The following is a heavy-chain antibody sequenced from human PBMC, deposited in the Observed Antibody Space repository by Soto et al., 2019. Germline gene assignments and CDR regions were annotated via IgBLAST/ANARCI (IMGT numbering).Heavy chain of an antibody. J-gene: IGHJ3*01. Sequence: EVQLVESGGGLVQPGGSLTLSCAASGFTVSNHWMHWVRHAPEKGLESISRIKTDGTYTEYADSVKGRFTISRDNAKNMLYLQMDSLRPEDTAVYYCARPKGAAYSAFDVWGQGTVVIVSS. CDR2: IKTDGTYT. D-gene: IGHD2-21*01. CDR3: ARPKGAAYSAFDV. CDR1: GFTVSNHW. V-gene: IGHV3-74*01.